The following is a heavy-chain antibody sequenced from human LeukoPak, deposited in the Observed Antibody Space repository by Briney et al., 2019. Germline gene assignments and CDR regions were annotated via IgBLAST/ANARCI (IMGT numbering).Heavy chain of an antibody. CDR2: ISNDGGGT. Sequence: AGVSLRLSCAASGFIFNNYGLVWVRQAPGKGLEWVSAISNDGGGTTYADFVKGRFSVSRDNSKNTLFLQMNTLRAEDTALYYCPKGSSGYFFDLWGQGTLVTVSS. CDR3: PKGSSGYFFDL. V-gene: IGHV3-23*01. D-gene: IGHD3-22*01. CDR1: GFIFNNYG. J-gene: IGHJ4*02.